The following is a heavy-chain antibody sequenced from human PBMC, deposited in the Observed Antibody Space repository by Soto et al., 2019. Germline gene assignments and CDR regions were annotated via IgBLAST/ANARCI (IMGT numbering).Heavy chain of an antibody. D-gene: IGHD3-16*01. Sequence: GGSLRLSCAASGFSFSTYWMSWVRQVPGTGLEWVANIKADGSETSYVDSVRGRFTISRDNAKTSLYLQMDSLRAEDTAVYYCAKGGHIDFCGQGTLVTVSS. CDR3: AKGGHIDF. CDR2: IKADGSET. J-gene: IGHJ4*02. V-gene: IGHV3-7*03. CDR1: GFSFSTYW.